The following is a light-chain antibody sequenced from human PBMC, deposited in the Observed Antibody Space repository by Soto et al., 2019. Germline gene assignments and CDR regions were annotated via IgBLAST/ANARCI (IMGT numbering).Light chain of an antibody. CDR1: SSDIGAYNY. CDR3: SSYASDITHV. V-gene: IGLV2-14*01. CDR2: EVT. J-gene: IGLJ3*02. Sequence: QSALTQPASVSGSPGQSITISCTGTSSDIGAYNYVSWYRQHPGEAPKVIIYEVTHRPSGISIRFSGSKSGNTASLTISGLQAEDEADYYCSSYASDITHVFGGGTKLTVL.